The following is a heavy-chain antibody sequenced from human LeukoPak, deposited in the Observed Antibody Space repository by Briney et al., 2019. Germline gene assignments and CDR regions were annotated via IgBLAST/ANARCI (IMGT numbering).Heavy chain of an antibody. J-gene: IGHJ4*02. CDR2: IYYSGST. D-gene: IGHD3-22*01. CDR1: GGSIRSYY. V-gene: IGHV4-59*08. Sequence: SETLSLTCTVSGGSIRSYYWSWIRQPPGKGLEWIGYIYYSGSTNYNPSLKSRVTISVDTSKNQFSLKLSSVTAADTAVYYCARHAHRYDSSGYYSSLFDYWGQGTLVTVSS. CDR3: ARHAHRYDSSGYYSSLFDY.